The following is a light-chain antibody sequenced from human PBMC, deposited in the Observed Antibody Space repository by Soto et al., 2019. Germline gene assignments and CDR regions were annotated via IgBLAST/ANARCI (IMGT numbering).Light chain of an antibody. CDR1: SSDVVGYNY. V-gene: IGLV2-14*01. Sequence: QSALTQPASVSGSPGQSITISCTGTSSDVVGYNYVSWYQQHPGKAPKLMIYDVSNRPSGVSNRFSGSKSGNTASLTISGLQAEDEADYYCSSYTSSSTPGVVFGGGTKLTVL. CDR3: SSYTSSSTPGVV. CDR2: DVS. J-gene: IGLJ2*01.